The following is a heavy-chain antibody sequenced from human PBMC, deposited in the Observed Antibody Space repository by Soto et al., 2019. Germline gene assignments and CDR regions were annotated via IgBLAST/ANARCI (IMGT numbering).Heavy chain of an antibody. CDR2: INHSGST. CDR1: GGSFRGYY. J-gene: IGHJ4*02. CDR3: ARGKLSDYVWGSYRYHFDY. D-gene: IGHD3-16*02. Sequence: SETLSLTCAVYGGSFRGYYWSWIRQPPGKGLEWIGEINHSGSTNYNPSLKSRVTISVDTSKNQFSLKLSSVTAADTAVYYCARGKLSDYVWGSYRYHFDYWGQGTGVTGS. V-gene: IGHV4-34*01.